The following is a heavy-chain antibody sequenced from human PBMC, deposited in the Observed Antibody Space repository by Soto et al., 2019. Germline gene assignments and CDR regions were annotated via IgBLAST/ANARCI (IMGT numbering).Heavy chain of an antibody. CDR1: GYTFTNYR. CDR2: ISTYTGNT. CDR3: TRWTVTNNWFDP. J-gene: IGHJ5*02. Sequence: GPEVKKPGASVTVSCKTSGYTFTNYRIGWVRQAPGQGLEWMGWISTYTGNTKSVQKFQGRVTLTTDTSTSTAYMDLRSLTSDDTAVYYCTRWTVTNNWFDPWGQGTLVTVSS. D-gene: IGHD4-17*01. V-gene: IGHV1-18*01.